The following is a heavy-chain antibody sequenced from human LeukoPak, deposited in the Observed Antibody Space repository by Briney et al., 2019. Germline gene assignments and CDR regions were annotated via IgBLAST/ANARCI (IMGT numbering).Heavy chain of an antibody. CDR2: ISSSGSTI. J-gene: IGHJ4*02. Sequence: KSGGSLRLSCAASGFTFSDYYMSWIRQAPGKGLEWVSYISSSGSTIYYADSVKGRFTISRDNAKNSLYLQMNSLRAEDTAVYYCARGTSGYSSSWYYFDYWGQGTLVTVSS. D-gene: IGHD6-13*01. CDR1: GFTFSDYY. CDR3: ARGTSGYSSSWYYFDY. V-gene: IGHV3-11*04.